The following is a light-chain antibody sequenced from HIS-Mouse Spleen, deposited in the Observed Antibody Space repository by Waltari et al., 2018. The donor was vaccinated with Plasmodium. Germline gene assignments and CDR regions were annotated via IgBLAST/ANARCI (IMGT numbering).Light chain of an antibody. CDR2: GAS. Sequence: EIVMTKSPATLSVSPGERATLSCRASQSVNSNLAWYQQKPGQAPRLLIYGASTRATGIPARFSGSGSGTEFTLTISSLQSEDFAVYYCQQYNNWSFTFGPGTKVDIK. CDR1: QSVNSN. J-gene: IGKJ3*01. V-gene: IGKV3-15*01. CDR3: QQYNNWSFT.